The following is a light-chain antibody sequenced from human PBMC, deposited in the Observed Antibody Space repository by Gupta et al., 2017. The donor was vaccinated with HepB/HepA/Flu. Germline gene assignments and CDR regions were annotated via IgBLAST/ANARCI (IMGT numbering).Light chain of an antibody. J-gene: IGKJ4*01. V-gene: IGKV3-15*01. CDR1: ESVGSQ. CDR2: GIS. Sequence: IVLTQSPATLSVSPGEGATLSFRATESVGSQLAWYQQKPGQAPRLVIYGISTRATGIPARFSGSGFGTEFSLTISSRQSEDFANYYCQQNLKWPLTFGGGTKVEIK. CDR3: QQNLKWPLT.